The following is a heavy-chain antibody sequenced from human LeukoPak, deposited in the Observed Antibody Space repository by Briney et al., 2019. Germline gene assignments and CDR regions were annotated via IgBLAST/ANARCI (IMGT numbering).Heavy chain of an antibody. J-gene: IGHJ4*02. CDR2: IYYSGST. CDR3: AREGRYSSSWYRY. CDR1: GGSISSSSYY. Sequence: PSETLSLTCTVSGGSISSSSYYWGWIRQPPGKGLEWIGSIYYSGSTYYNPSLKSRVTISVDTSKNQFSLKLSSVTAADTAVYYCAREGRYSSSWYRYWGQGTLVTVSS. V-gene: IGHV4-39*01. D-gene: IGHD6-13*01.